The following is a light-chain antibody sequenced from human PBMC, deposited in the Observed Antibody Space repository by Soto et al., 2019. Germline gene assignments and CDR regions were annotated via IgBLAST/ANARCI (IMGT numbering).Light chain of an antibody. CDR1: QSVSNRY. J-gene: IGKJ2*01. CDR2: GAS. V-gene: IGKV3-20*01. CDR3: QQYGSSPYT. Sequence: EIVLTQSPGTRSLSPGERATLSCRASQSVSNRYLAWYQQKPGQAPRLLIYGASSRATGIPDRFSGSGSGTDFTLTISRLEPEDFAVYYCQQYGSSPYTFGQGTKVDIK.